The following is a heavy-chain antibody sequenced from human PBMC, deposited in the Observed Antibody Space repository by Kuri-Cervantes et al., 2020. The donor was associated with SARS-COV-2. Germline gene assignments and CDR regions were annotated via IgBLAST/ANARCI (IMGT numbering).Heavy chain of an antibody. D-gene: IGHD3-10*01. CDR2: IYHSGST. CDR3: ARDGDLLWFGD. V-gene: IGHV4-4*02. CDR1: SGSISSSNW. Sequence: GSLRLSCTVSSGSISSSNWWSWVRQPPGKGLEWIGEIYHSGSTNYNPSLKSRVTISVDKSKNQFSLKLSSVTAADTAVYYCARDGDLLWFGDWGQGTLVTVSS. J-gene: IGHJ4*02.